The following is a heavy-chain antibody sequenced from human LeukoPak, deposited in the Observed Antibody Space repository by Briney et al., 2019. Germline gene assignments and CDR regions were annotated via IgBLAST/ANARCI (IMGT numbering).Heavy chain of an antibody. V-gene: IGHV3-33*01. CDR1: GFTFSSYG. D-gene: IGHD3-10*01. Sequence: PGGSLRLSCAASGFTFSSYGLHWVRQAPGKGLEWVAVIWSDGSNKYYADSVKGRFTISRDNSKNTLYLQMNSLRADDTALYYCARHYYYFDHWGQGTLVTVSS. CDR2: IWSDGSNK. J-gene: IGHJ4*02. CDR3: ARHYYYFDH.